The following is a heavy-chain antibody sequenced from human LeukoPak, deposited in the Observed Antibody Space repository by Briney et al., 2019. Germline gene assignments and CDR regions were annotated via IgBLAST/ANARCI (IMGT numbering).Heavy chain of an antibody. V-gene: IGHV4-38-2*02. Sequence: PSETLSLTCTVSGYSISSGYYWGWIRQPPGKGLEWIGSIYHSGSTYYNPSLKSRVTISVDTSKNQFSLKLSSVTAADTAVYCCARETGTRAFDPWGQGTLVTVSS. CDR1: GYSISSGYY. CDR2: IYHSGST. J-gene: IGHJ5*02. D-gene: IGHD1-1*01. CDR3: ARETGTRAFDP.